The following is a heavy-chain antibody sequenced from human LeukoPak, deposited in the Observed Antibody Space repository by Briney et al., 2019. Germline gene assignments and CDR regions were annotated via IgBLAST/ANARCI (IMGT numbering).Heavy chain of an antibody. Sequence: ASVKVSCKASGYNFIGFYMHWVRQAAGQSLEWMGRINPNSGETSFALSFQGRVTMTRDTSINTAYMELGRLTSDDTAVYFCARGATRLATAGAEFDSWGQGTLVIVSS. D-gene: IGHD6-13*01. CDR3: ARGATRLATAGAEFDS. V-gene: IGHV1-2*06. CDR1: GYNFIGFY. J-gene: IGHJ4*02. CDR2: INPNSGET.